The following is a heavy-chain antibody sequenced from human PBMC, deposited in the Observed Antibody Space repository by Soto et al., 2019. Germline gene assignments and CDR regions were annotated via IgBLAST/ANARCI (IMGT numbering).Heavy chain of an antibody. D-gene: IGHD6-13*01. Sequence: QVQLVQSGAEVKKPGASVKVSCKASGYTFTSYGISWVRQAPGQGLEWMGWISAYNGNTNYAQKLQGRVTMTTDTSTSTAYMELRSLRSDDTAVYYCAREDRAEGSPYYYYYGMDVWGQGTTVTVSS. CDR2: ISAYNGNT. CDR3: AREDRAEGSPYYYYYGMDV. J-gene: IGHJ6*02. V-gene: IGHV1-18*01. CDR1: GYTFTSYG.